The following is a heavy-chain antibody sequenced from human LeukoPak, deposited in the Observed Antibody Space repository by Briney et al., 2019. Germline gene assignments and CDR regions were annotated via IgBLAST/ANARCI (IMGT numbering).Heavy chain of an antibody. CDR1: GGSISGHH. D-gene: IGHD2-15*01. Sequence: SETLSLTCTVSGGSISGHHWSWIRQPPGKELEWIGYIYYNGGTSYNPSLKSRVTISVDTSKNQFSLHLNAVPAADTAVYYCARDSAARSDLWGRGTLVTVAS. J-gene: IGHJ2*01. V-gene: IGHV4-59*11. CDR2: IYYNGGT. CDR3: ARDSAARSDL.